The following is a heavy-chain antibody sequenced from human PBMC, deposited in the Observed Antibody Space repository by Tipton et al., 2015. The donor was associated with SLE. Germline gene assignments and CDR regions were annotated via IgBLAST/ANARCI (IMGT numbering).Heavy chain of an antibody. CDR3: ARMGLCTTTTCNEGAFDV. CDR1: GGSLSSYY. CDR2: LSYSGST. J-gene: IGHJ3*01. Sequence: TLSLTCTVSGGSLSSYYWSWIRQSPEKGLEWIGYLSYSGSTNYNPSLESRVTMSVDTSKSQFSLKLTLVSAADTAIYYCARMGLCTTTTCNEGAFDVWGQGSMVTVSS. D-gene: IGHD2-2*01. V-gene: IGHV4-59*01.